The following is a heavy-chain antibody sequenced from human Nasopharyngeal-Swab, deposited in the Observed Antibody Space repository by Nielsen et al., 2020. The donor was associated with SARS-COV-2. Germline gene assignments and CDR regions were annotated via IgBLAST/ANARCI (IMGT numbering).Heavy chain of an antibody. Sequence: SETLSLTCAVSGGSISSGGYSWSWIRQPPGKGLEWIGYIYHSGSTYYNPSLKSRVTISVDTSKNQFSLKLSSVTAADTAVYYCARDIEYSSSSKGGAFDIWGQGTMVTVSS. D-gene: IGHD6-6*01. J-gene: IGHJ3*02. V-gene: IGHV4-30-2*01. CDR1: GGSISSGGYS. CDR2: IYHSGST. CDR3: ARDIEYSSSSKGGAFDI.